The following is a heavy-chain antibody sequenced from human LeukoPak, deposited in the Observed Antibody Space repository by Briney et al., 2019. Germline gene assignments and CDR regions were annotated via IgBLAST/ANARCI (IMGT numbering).Heavy chain of an antibody. Sequence: ASVKVSCKASGGTFSSYAISWVRQAPGQGLEWMGRIIPIFGTANYAQKFQGRVTITTDESTSTAYMELSSLRSEDTAVYYCAKGYSGYDSSDYWGQGTLVTVSS. J-gene: IGHJ4*02. V-gene: IGHV1-69*05. CDR1: GGTFSSYA. CDR3: AKGYSGYDSSDY. CDR2: IIPIFGTA. D-gene: IGHD5-12*01.